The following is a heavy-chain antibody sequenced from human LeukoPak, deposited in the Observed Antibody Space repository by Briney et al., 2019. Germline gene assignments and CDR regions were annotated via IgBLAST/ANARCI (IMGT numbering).Heavy chain of an antibody. D-gene: IGHD5-12*01. V-gene: IGHV1-46*01. Sequence: ASVKVSCKASGYTFTSYYMHWVRQAPGQGLEWMGIINPSGGSTSYAQKFQGRVTITADKSTSTAYMELSSLRSEDTAVYYCARIHSGYGFTKSKTGTSEFDYWGQGTLVTVSS. CDR1: GYTFTSYY. J-gene: IGHJ4*02. CDR3: ARIHSGYGFTKSKTGTSEFDY. CDR2: INPSGGST.